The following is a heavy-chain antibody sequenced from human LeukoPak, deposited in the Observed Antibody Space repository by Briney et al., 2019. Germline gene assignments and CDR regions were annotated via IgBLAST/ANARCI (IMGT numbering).Heavy chain of an antibody. J-gene: IGHJ4*02. CDR3: ARTPNNSPFDYVS. V-gene: IGHV5-51*01. CDR1: GYSFTINW. D-gene: IGHD3-16*01. CDR2: IYPGDSDI. Sequence: GESLKISCKGSGYSFTINWIGWVRQVPGKGLEWVGNIYPGDSDIRYSPSFQGQVTISADRSSSTAYLQWSSLKASDTAMFYCARTPNNSPFDYVSWGQGTLVTVSS.